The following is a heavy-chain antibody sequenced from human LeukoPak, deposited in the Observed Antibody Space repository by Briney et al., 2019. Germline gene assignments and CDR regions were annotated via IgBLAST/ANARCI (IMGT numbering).Heavy chain of an antibody. D-gene: IGHD6-19*01. J-gene: IGHJ4*02. CDR2: IRYDGSDK. CDR3: ARHSSGWYGDY. V-gene: IGHV3-33*01. CDR1: GFTFDAHA. Sequence: GGSLRLSCVGSGFTFDAHAMHWVRQAPGKGLEWVATIRYDGSDKYYVDSVKGRFTISRDNSKNTLYLQMNSLRAEDTAVYYCARHSSGWYGDYWGQGTLVTVSS.